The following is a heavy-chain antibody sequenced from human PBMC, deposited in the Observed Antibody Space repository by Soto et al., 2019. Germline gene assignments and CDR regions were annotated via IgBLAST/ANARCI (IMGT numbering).Heavy chain of an antibody. CDR2: VIPIFGTA. V-gene: IGHV1-69*06. J-gene: IGHJ4*02. D-gene: IGHD3-22*01. CDR3: ARDSTDYYDSSGRGAYYFDY. CDR1: GGTFSSYA. Sequence: QVQLVQSGAEVKKPGSSVKVSCKASGGTFSSYAISWVRQAPGQGLEWMGGVIPIFGTANYAQKFQGRVTITADKSTSTAYMELSSLRSEDTAVYYCARDSTDYYDSSGRGAYYFDYWGQGTLVTVSS.